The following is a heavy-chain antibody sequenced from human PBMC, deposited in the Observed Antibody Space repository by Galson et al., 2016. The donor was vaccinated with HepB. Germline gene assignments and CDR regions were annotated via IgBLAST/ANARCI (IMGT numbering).Heavy chain of an antibody. CDR3: TKVLAYYQYDMDV. V-gene: IGHV3-15*01. CDR1: GFTFAYAW. Sequence: SLRLSCAASGFTFAYAWMNWVRQAPGKGLEWVGRIKNKADGGTIDYAAPVKGRFTISRDDSKNTLYLQMNSLEIEDTAIYYCTKVLAYYQYDMDVWGRGSTATVSS. CDR2: IKNKADGGTI. J-gene: IGHJ6*03. D-gene: IGHD4/OR15-4a*01.